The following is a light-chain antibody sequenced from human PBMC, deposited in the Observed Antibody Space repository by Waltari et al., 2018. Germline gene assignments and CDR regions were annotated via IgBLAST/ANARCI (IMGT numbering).Light chain of an antibody. CDR1: ELPRKY. V-gene: IGLV3-10*01. Sequence: SYELTQPPQVLAYPGQTARTTCSGPELPRKYASWFQQKSGQAPRLVIFEDTKRPSGIPERFAGSSSGTVATLTITGAQVDDEADYYCYSSDSTGLRVFGGGTTVVVL. CDR2: EDT. CDR3: YSSDSTGLRV. J-gene: IGLJ1*01.